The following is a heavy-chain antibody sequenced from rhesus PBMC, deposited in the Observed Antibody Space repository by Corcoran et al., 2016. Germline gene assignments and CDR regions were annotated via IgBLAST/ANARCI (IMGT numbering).Heavy chain of an antibody. D-gene: IGHD2-15*01. J-gene: IGHJ4*01. CDR2: ISYSGST. V-gene: IGHV4-122*02. CDR1: GYSISSGYG. CDR3: ARDEAEYCSSTYCSSGDY. Sequence: QLQLQESGPGLVKPSETLSLTCTVSGYSISSGYGWSWIRQPPGKGLEWIGYISYSGSTSYNPSLTRRFTISRDTSEIRFSLKLSSVTAADTAVYYCARDEAEYCSSTYCSSGDYWGQGVLVTVSS.